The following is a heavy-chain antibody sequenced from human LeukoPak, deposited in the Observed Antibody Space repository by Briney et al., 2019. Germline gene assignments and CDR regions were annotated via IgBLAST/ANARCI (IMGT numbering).Heavy chain of an antibody. CDR1: GITFSSYA. Sequence: GGSLRLSCAASGITFSSYAMSWVRQAAGKGLEWVSAISDSGGSTYYADSVKGRFTISRDNSKNTLYLQMNSLRAEDTAVYYCAKELKVAGVTKGLDYWGQGTLVTVSS. J-gene: IGHJ4*02. V-gene: IGHV3-23*01. D-gene: IGHD1-26*01. CDR2: ISDSGGST. CDR3: AKELKVAGVTKGLDY.